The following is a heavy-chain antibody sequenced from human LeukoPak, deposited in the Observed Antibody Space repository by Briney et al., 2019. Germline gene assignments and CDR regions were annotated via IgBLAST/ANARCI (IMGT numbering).Heavy chain of an antibody. J-gene: IGHJ3*02. Sequence: GSLRLSCAASGFIFNDYYMTWIRQAPGKGLEWLSYISSSGRTIYYADSVKGRFTISRDNANNSLYLQMNSLKVDDTAVYYCARRIDIWGQGTRVTVSS. CDR1: GFIFNDYY. CDR3: ARRIDI. V-gene: IGHV3-11*01. CDR2: ISSSGRTI.